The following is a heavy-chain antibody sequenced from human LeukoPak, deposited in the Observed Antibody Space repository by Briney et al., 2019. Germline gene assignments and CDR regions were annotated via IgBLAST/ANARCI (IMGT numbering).Heavy chain of an antibody. D-gene: IGHD3-10*02. CDR3: AREKMLP. V-gene: IGHV3-7*01. CDR2: IKHDGSEK. CDR1: GFTFSTYW. Sequence: GGSLRRSCAASGFTFSTYWMNWVRQAPGKGLEWVANIKHDGSEKYYVDSVMGRFTISRDNAKNSLYLQMNSLRAEDTAVYYCAREKMLPWGQGTLVTVSS. J-gene: IGHJ4*02.